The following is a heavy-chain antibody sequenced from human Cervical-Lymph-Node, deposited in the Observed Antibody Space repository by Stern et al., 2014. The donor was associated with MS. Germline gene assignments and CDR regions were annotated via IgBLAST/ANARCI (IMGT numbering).Heavy chain of an antibody. J-gene: IGHJ6*02. CDR3: AREFRRAAQSGYYKHYYALDV. D-gene: IGHD3-3*01. Sequence: QLQLQESGPGLVKPSQTLSLTCSVSGGSISSGTLYTTGITNYNPSLKSRVTISEDAPKNQFSLKLTSVTAADTAVYYCAREFRRAAQSGYYKHYYALDVWGQGTTVTVSS. V-gene: IGHV4-61*02. CDR2: LYTTGIT. CDR1: GGSISS.